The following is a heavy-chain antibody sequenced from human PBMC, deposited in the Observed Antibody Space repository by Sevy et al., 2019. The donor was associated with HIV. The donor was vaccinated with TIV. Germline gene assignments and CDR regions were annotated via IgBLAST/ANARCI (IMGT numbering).Heavy chain of an antibody. V-gene: IGHV3-53*01. J-gene: IGHJ6*02. D-gene: IGHD3-22*01. CDR1: GFTVSSNY. CDR3: ARVRYDSSGYFYYYGMDV. CDR2: IYSGGST. Sequence: GGSLRLSCAASGFTVSSNYMSWVRQAPGKGLEWVSVIYSGGSTYYADSVKGRFTISRDNSKNTLYLQMNSLRAEDTAVYYCARVRYDSSGYFYYYGMDVWGQGTTVTVSS.